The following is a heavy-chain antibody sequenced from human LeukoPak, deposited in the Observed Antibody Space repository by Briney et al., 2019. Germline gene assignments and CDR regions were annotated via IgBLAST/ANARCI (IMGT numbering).Heavy chain of an antibody. V-gene: IGHV3-33*03. Sequence: GRSLRLSCAASGFTFSSYGMHWVRQAPGKGLEWVAVIRYDGSNKYYADSVKGRFTISRDNAKNSLYLQMNSLRVGDTAVYYCVGDQESWFGVWGQGTLVTVSS. D-gene: IGHD3-10*01. CDR2: IRYDGSNK. J-gene: IGHJ4*02. CDR3: VGDQESWFGV. CDR1: GFTFSSYG.